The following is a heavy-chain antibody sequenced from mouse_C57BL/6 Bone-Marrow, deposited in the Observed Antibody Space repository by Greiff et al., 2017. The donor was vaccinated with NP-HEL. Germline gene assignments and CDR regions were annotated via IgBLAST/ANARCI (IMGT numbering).Heavy chain of an antibody. CDR3: ARYYYAMDY. V-gene: IGHV7-3*01. Sequence: EVKLMESGGGLVQPGGSLSLSCAASGFTFTDYYMSWVRQPPGKALEWLGVIRNKANGYTTEYSATVKGRFTISRDNSQSILYLQMNALRSDDSATYYCARYYYAMDYWGQGTSVTVSS. CDR1: GFTFTDYY. CDR2: IRNKANGYTT. J-gene: IGHJ4*01.